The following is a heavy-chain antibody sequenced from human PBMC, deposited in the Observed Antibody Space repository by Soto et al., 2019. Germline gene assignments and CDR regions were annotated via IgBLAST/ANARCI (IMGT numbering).Heavy chain of an antibody. V-gene: IGHV1-69*02. D-gene: IGHD3-9*01. CDR1: GGTFSSHT. J-gene: IGHJ5*02. Sequence: QVQLVQSGAEVKKPGSSVKVSCKASGGTFSSHTISWVRQAPGQGLEWMGRIIPILGIANYAQKFQGRVTITADKSTSTAYMELSSLRSEDTAVYYCAGSGDILTGYRSENWFDPWGQGTLVTVSS. CDR2: IIPILGIA. CDR3: AGSGDILTGYRSENWFDP.